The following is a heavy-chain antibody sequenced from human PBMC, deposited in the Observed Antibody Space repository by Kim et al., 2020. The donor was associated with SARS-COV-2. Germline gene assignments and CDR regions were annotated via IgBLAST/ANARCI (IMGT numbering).Heavy chain of an antibody. CDR3: TRDRTYYDFWSGYYACYHYYLDV. CDR1: GFTFGDYA. CDR2: IRSKAYGGTT. Sequence: GGSLRLSCTASGFTFGDYAMSWVRQAPGKGLEWVGCIRSKAYGGTTEYAASVKGRFTISRDDSKSIAYLQMNSLKTEDTAVYYCTRDRTYYDFWSGYYACYHYYLDVWGKGTTVHVSS. V-gene: IGHV3-49*04. J-gene: IGHJ6*03. D-gene: IGHD3-3*01.